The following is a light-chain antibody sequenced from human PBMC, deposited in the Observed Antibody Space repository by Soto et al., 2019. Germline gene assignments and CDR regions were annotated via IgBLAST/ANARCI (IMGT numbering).Light chain of an antibody. Sequence: QSVLTQPASVSGSPGQSISISCTRTSSDVGNYNFFAWYQQHPGEAPKLIIYEATKRPSGVSNRFSASKSGNTASLTISGLQADDEADYYCCSYAGTTTVFGGGTKLIVL. CDR1: SSDVGNYNF. J-gene: IGLJ2*01. CDR3: CSYAGTTTV. V-gene: IGLV2-23*01. CDR2: EAT.